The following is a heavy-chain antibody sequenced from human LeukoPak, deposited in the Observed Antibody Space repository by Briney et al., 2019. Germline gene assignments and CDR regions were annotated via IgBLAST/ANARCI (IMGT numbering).Heavy chain of an antibody. CDR1: GGSISSYY. CDR3: ARLNYDFWSGRWFDP. Sequence: SGPTLLKPSETLSLTCTVSGGSISSYYWSWIRQPPGKGLEWIGYIYYSGSTNYNPSLKSRVTISVDTSKNQFSLKLSSVTAADTAVYYCARLNYDFWSGRWFDPWGQGTLVTVSS. V-gene: IGHV4-59*08. J-gene: IGHJ5*02. D-gene: IGHD3-3*01. CDR2: IYYSGST.